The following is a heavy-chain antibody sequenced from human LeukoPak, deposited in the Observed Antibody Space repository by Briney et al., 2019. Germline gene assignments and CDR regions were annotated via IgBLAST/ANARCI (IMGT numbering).Heavy chain of an antibody. CDR2: IYYSGST. CDR3: ARDSGDWFDP. Sequence: SQTLSLTCTDSGGSISSGGYYWTWIRQHPGKGLEWIGYIYYSGSTYYNPSLKSRVNISVDTSKNQFSLKLSSVTAADMAVYYCARDSGDWFDPWGQGTLVTVSS. CDR1: GGSISSGGYY. J-gene: IGHJ5*02. V-gene: IGHV4-31*03.